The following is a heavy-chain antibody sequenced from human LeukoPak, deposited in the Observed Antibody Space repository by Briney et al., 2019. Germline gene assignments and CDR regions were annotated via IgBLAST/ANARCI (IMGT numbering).Heavy chain of an antibody. Sequence: GGSLRLSCVGSGFTFSDHFMSWLRQVPGKEPEWLSYINSKGDNILYRDSVKGRFTISRDNAENSLYLQMNSLKAEDTAVYYCATSRVFDYWGQGALVIVSS. CDR3: ATSRVFDY. J-gene: IGHJ4*02. CDR2: INSKGDNI. CDR1: GFTFSDHF. V-gene: IGHV3-11*04.